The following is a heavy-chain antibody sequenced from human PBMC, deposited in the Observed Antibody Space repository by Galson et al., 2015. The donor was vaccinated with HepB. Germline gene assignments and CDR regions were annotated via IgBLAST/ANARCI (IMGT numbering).Heavy chain of an antibody. Sequence: CAISGDSVSSNSAAWNWIRQSPSRGLEWLGRTYDRSKGYNDYAVSVKSRITINPDTSKNQFSLQLNSVTPEDTAVYYCALNSGSGWGREAFDIWGQGTMVTVSS. V-gene: IGHV6-1*01. CDR2: TYDRSKGYN. CDR3: ALNSGSGWGREAFDI. CDR1: GDSVSSNSAA. J-gene: IGHJ3*02. D-gene: IGHD3-10*01.